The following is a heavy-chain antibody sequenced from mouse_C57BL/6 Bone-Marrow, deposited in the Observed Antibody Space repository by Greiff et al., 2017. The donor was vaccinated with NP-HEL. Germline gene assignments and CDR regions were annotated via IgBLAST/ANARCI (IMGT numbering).Heavy chain of an antibody. V-gene: IGHV1-69*01. CDR2: IDPSDSYT. Sequence: QVQLQQPGAELVMPGASVKLSCKASGYTFTSYWMHWVKQRPGQGLEWIGEIDPSDSYTNYNQKFKGQSTLTVDKSSSTAYLQLSSLPSEDSAVYYCARRGPYYGPYYFDCWGKGTTLTVSS. CDR3: ARRGPYYGPYYFDC. J-gene: IGHJ2*01. D-gene: IGHD1-2*01. CDR1: GYTFTSYW.